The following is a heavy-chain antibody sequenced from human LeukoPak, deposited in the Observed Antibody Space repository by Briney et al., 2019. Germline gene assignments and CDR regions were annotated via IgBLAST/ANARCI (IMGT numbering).Heavy chain of an antibody. CDR3: AKDLGGDLYYYGMDV. J-gene: IGHJ6*02. Sequence: GGSLRLSCAASGFTFSSYGMHWVRQAPGKGLEWVAVISYDGSNKYYADSVKGRFTISRDNSKNTLYLQMNSLRAEDTAVYYCAKDLGGDLYYYGMDVWGQGTTVTVSS. CDR1: GFTFSSYG. D-gene: IGHD4-17*01. V-gene: IGHV3-30*18. CDR2: ISYDGSNK.